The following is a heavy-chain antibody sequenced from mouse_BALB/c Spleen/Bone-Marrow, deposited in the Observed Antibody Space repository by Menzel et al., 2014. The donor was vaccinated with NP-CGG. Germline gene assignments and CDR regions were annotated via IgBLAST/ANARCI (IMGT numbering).Heavy chain of an antibody. CDR3: ARMHYYGYVAY. J-gene: IGHJ3*01. CDR1: GFDFSRYW. D-gene: IGHD1-2*01. V-gene: IGHV4-1*02. Sequence: DVKLQESGGGLVQPGGSLKLSCAASGFDFSRYWMSWVRQAPGKGLEWIGEINPDSSTINYTPSLKDKFIISRDNAKNTLYLQMSKVRSEDTALYYCARMHYYGYVAYWGQGTLVTVSA. CDR2: INPDSSTI.